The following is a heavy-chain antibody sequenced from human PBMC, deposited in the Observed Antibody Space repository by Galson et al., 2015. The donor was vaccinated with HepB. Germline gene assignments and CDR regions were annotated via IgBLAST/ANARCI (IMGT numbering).Heavy chain of an antibody. Sequence: SVKVSCTASGFTFTSYDINWVRQATGKGLEWMGCMNPNSDNTGYAQKFQGRFTMTRNTSISTTYMQLNSLRSEDTAVYYCASHIRSDMDVWGKGTTVTVSS. D-gene: IGHD2-15*01. CDR1: GFTFTSYD. V-gene: IGHV1-8*01. J-gene: IGHJ6*03. CDR3: ASHIRSDMDV. CDR2: MNPNSDNT.